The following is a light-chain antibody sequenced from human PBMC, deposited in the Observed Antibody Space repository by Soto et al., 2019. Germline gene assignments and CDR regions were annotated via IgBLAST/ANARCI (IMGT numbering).Light chain of an antibody. V-gene: IGKV1-39*01. CDR2: AAS. J-gene: IGKJ1*01. CDR1: QSISSY. CDR3: QQSYSTPGT. Sequence: DIQMTQSPSSLSASVGDRVTITCRASQSISSYLNWYQQKPGKAPKLLIYAASSLQSGVPSRFSGSGSGTDVTLTISSLQPEDGATYDCQQSYSTPGTVGQGTKVEIK.